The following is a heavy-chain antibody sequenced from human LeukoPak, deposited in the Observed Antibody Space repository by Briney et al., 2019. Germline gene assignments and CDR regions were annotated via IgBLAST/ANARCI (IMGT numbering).Heavy chain of an antibody. V-gene: IGHV1-3*01. Sequence: ASVKVSCKASGYTFTSYALHWVRQAPGQRRGWMGWINAGNGNTKYLQKFQGRVTITRDTSASTAYMELSSLRSEDTAVYYCASGYYGSGSYFNPDYWGQGTLVTVSS. CDR1: GYTFTSYA. D-gene: IGHD3-10*01. J-gene: IGHJ4*02. CDR2: INAGNGNT. CDR3: ASGYYGSGSYFNPDY.